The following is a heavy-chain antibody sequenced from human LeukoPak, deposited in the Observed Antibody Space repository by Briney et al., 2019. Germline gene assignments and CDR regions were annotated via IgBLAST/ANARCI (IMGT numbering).Heavy chain of an antibody. CDR1: GYTFTSYA. V-gene: IGHV7-4-1*02. CDR3: ARGSSPSKYYYDSSGQRHFQH. J-gene: IGHJ1*01. Sequence: ASVKVSCKASGYTFTSYAMNWVRQAPGQGLEWMGWINTNTGNPTYAQGFTGRFVFSLDTSVSTAYLQISSLKAEDTAVYYCARGSSPSKYYYDSSGQRHFQHWGQGTLVTVSS. D-gene: IGHD3-22*01. CDR2: INTNTGNP.